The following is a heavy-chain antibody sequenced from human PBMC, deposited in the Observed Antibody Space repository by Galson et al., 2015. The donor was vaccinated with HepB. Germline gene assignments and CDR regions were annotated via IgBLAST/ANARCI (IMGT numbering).Heavy chain of an antibody. V-gene: IGHV3-48*02. CDR2: ISSSSSTI. D-gene: IGHD3-22*01. Sequence: SLRLSCAASGFTFSSYNMNWVRQAPGKGLEWVSYISSSSSTIYYADSVKGRFTISRDNAKNSLYLQMNSLRDEDTAVYYCARDYYDSSGSWFCDYWGQGTLVTVSS. J-gene: IGHJ4*02. CDR1: GFTFSSYN. CDR3: ARDYYDSSGSWFCDY.